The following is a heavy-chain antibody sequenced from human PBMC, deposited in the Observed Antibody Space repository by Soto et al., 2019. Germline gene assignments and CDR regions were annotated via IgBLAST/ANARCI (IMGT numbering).Heavy chain of an antibody. CDR3: ATFDSRRITMVRGVNRWVDYYGMDV. Sequence: ASVKVSCKVSGYTLTELSMHWVRQAPGKGLEWMGGFDPEDGETIYAQKFQGRVTMTEDTSTDTAYMELSSLRSEDTAVYYCATFDSRRITMVRGVNRWVDYYGMDVWGQGTTVTVSS. CDR1: GYTLTELS. CDR2: FDPEDGET. J-gene: IGHJ6*02. D-gene: IGHD3-10*01. V-gene: IGHV1-24*01.